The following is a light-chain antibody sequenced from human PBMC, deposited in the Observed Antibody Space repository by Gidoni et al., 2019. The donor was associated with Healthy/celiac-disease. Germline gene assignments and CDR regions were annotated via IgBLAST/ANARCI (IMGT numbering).Light chain of an antibody. CDR3: SSYTSISTPVV. CDR2: DVS. V-gene: IGLV2-14*01. J-gene: IGLJ2*01. Sequence: QSALTQPDSVSGSPGQSITIYCTGTSSDVGGYNYVSWYQQHQGKAPKRMIYDVSNRPSGVSNRFSGSKSGNTASLTISGLQAEDEADYYCSSYTSISTPVVFGGGTKLTVL. CDR1: SSDVGGYNY.